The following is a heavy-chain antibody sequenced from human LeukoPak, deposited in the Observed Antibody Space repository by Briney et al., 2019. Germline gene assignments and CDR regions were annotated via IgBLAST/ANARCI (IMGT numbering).Heavy chain of an antibody. D-gene: IGHD5-18*01. CDR1: GYTFTSYG. V-gene: IGHV1-18*01. CDR2: ISAYNGNT. CDR3: ARDHGGYSYGIGRYYFDY. Sequence: GASVKVFCKASGYTFTSYGISWVRQAPGQGLEWMGWISAYNGNTNYAQKLQGRVTMTTDTSTSTAYMELRGLRSDDTAVYYCARDHGGYSYGIGRYYFDYWGQGTLVTVSS. J-gene: IGHJ4*02.